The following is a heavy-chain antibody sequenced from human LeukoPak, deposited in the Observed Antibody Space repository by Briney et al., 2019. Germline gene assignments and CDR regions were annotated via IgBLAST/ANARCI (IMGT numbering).Heavy chain of an antibody. CDR1: GFTFSSYS. CDR2: ISSSSSYI. CDR3: ARDTDPYCGGDCDRDY. Sequence: GGSLRLSCAASGFTFSSYSMNWVRQAPGKGLEWVSSISSSSSYIYYADSVKGRFTISRDNAKNSLYLQINSLRAEDTAVYYCARDTDPYCGGDCDRDYWGQGTLVTVSS. V-gene: IGHV3-21*01. J-gene: IGHJ4*02. D-gene: IGHD2-21*02.